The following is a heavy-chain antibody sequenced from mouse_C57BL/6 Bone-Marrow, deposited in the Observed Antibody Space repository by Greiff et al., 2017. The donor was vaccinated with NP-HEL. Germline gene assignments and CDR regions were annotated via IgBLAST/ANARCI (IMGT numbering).Heavy chain of an antibody. D-gene: IGHD1-1*01. CDR3: ARHYYGSGYAMDY. Sequence: VHLVESGPGLVAPSPSLSITCTVSGFSLTSYGVHWVRQPPGQGLEWLVVIWSDGSTTYNSALKSRLSISKDNSKSQVFLKMNSLQTDDTAMYYCARHYYGSGYAMDYWGQGTSVTVSS. V-gene: IGHV2-6-1*01. CDR1: GFSLTSYG. CDR2: IWSDGST. J-gene: IGHJ4*01.